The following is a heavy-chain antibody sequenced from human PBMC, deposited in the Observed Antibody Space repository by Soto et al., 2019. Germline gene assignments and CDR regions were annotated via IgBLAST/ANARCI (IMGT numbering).Heavy chain of an antibody. CDR1: GFTFSDYY. J-gene: IGHJ4*02. CDR2: ISSSSSYT. CDR3: ASDPNYYDSSGYPLGFDY. V-gene: IGHV3-11*06. Sequence: PGGSLRLSCAASGFTFSDYYMSWIRQAPGKGLEWVSYISSSSSYTNYADSVKGRFTISLDNTKNSLYLQMNSLRDEDTAVYYCASDPNYYDSSGYPLGFDYWGQGTLVTVSS. D-gene: IGHD3-22*01.